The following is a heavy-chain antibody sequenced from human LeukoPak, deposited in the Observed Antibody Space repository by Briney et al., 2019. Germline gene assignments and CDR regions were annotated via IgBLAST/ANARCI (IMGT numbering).Heavy chain of an antibody. CDR2: MSYDGSNI. J-gene: IGHJ4*02. D-gene: IGHD6-19*01. CDR3: ARETTSGWYDY. Sequence: GGSLRLSCAASGFTFSSYNLHWVRQAPGKGLGWGAVMSYDGSNIYYADSVQGRFTISRGNSKTTLYLQMNSLRAEDTAVYYCARETTSGWYDYWGQGTLVTVSS. CDR1: GFTFSSYN. V-gene: IGHV3-30-3*01.